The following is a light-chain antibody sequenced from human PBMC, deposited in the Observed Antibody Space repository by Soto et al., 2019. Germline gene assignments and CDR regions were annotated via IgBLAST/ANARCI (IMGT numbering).Light chain of an antibody. CDR2: DAS. Sequence: DIQMTRAPSTLSESLGDRVTIICRASQSISSWLAWYQQKPGKAPKLLIYDASNLESGVPSRFIGSGSGTEFTLTISSLQPDDFATYSCQHYNGYIFGQGTRLEIK. V-gene: IGKV1-5*02. J-gene: IGKJ5*01. CDR1: QSISSW. CDR3: QHYNGYI.